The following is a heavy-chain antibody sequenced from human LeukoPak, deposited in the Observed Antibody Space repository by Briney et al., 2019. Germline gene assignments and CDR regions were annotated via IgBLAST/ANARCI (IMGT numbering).Heavy chain of an antibody. Sequence: PGGSLRLSCAASGFIFNNYGLIWVRQAPGKGLEWVSAISNDGGGTQCADFVEGRFTISRDNSKNTLFLQMSSLRAEDTALYYCAKGSSGYFADLWGQGTLVTVSS. CDR2: ISNDGGGT. V-gene: IGHV3-23*01. J-gene: IGHJ5*02. CDR1: GFIFNNYG. D-gene: IGHD3-22*01. CDR3: AKGSSGYFADL.